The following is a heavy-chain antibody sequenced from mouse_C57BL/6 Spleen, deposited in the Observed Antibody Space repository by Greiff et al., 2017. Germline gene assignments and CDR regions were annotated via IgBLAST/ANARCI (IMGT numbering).Heavy chain of an antibody. CDR3: ATTVVAKGYAMDY. J-gene: IGHJ4*01. CDR2: INPNYGTT. V-gene: IGHV1-39*01. D-gene: IGHD1-1*01. CDR1: GYSFTDYN. Sequence: VQLQQSGPELVKPGASVKISCKASGYSFTDYNMNWVKQRNGKSLEWIGVINPNYGTTSIHQKFKGKATLTVDQSSSTAYMQLNSLTSEDSAVYYCATTVVAKGYAMDYWGQGTSVTVSS.